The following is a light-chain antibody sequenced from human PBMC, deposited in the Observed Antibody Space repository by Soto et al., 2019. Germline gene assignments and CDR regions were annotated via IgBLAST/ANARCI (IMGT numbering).Light chain of an antibody. CDR1: SSDVGGYNY. J-gene: IGLJ1*01. V-gene: IGLV2-11*01. CDR2: DVS. CDR3: CSYAGRSYV. Sequence: QSALTQPRSVSGSPGQSVTISCTGTSSDVGGYNYVSWYQQHPGKAPKLMIYDVSKRPSGVPDRFSGSKSGNTASLTISGLQAVDEADYYCCSYAGRSYVFGSGTRLTVL.